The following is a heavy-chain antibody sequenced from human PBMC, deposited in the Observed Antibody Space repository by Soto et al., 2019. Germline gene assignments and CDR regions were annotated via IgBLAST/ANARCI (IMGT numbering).Heavy chain of an antibody. CDR2: ISGSGGST. V-gene: IGHV3-23*01. CDR1: GFTFSSYA. Sequence: GSLRLSCAASGFTFSSYAMSWVRQAPGKGLEWVSAISGSGGSTYYADSVKGRFTISRDNSKNTLYLQMNSLRAEDTAVYYCAKGTEYDFWSGYWVDVWGQGTTVTVSS. CDR3: AKGTEYDFWSGYWVDV. J-gene: IGHJ6*02. D-gene: IGHD3-3*01.